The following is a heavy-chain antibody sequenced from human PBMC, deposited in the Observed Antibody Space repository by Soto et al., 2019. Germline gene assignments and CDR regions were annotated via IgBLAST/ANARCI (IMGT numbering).Heavy chain of an antibody. V-gene: IGHV3-33*01. J-gene: IGHJ4*02. CDR2: IWYDGSNK. CDR3: ARDSGYSYGTRRGYFDY. CDR1: GFPFSSYG. Sequence: PGGSLRLSCAASGFPFSSYGMHWVRQAPGKGLEWVAVIWYDGSNKYYADSVKGRFTISRDNSKNTLYLQMNSLRAEDTAVYYCARDSGYSYGTRRGYFDYWGQGTLVTVSS. D-gene: IGHD5-18*01.